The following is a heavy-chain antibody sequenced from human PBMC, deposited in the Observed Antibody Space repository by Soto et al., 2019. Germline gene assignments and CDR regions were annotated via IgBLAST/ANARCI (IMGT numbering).Heavy chain of an antibody. Sequence: QVQLVQSGAEVKKPGASVKVSCKASGYTFTSYGISWVRQAPGQGLVWMGWISAYNGNTNYAQKFQGRVTMTTDTSTSTAYMELRSLRSDDTAVYYCARGRKYCTTGVCFFSGMDVWGQGATVTVSS. V-gene: IGHV1-18*01. J-gene: IGHJ6*02. CDR1: GYTFTSYG. D-gene: IGHD2-8*01. CDR3: ARGRKYCTTGVCFFSGMDV. CDR2: ISAYNGNT.